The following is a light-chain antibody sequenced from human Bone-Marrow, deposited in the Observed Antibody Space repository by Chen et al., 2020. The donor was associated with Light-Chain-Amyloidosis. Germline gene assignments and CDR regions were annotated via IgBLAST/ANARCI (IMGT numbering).Light chain of an antibody. Sequence: SYVLTQPPSLSVSPGQTARITCSGDDLPTKYAYWYQQKPRQAPVLVIHRDTERPSGISERFSGSSSGTTATLTISGVQAEDEADYHCQSADSSGTYEVIFGGGTKLTVL. V-gene: IGLV3-25*03. CDR3: QSADSSGTYEVI. J-gene: IGLJ2*01. CDR2: RDT. CDR1: DLPTKY.